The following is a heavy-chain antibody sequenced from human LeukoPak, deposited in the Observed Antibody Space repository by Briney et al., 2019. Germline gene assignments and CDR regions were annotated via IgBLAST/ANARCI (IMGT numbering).Heavy chain of an antibody. V-gene: IGHV4-4*07. J-gene: IGHJ4*02. Sequence: PSETLSLTCTVSGGSISSYYWSWIRQPAGKGLEWIGRIYTSGSTNYNPSLKSRVTISVDTSKNQFSLKLSSVTAADTAVYYCARDTAMVTRSLHWGFDYWGQGTLVTVSS. CDR3: ARDTAMVTRSLHWGFDY. CDR2: IYTSGST. D-gene: IGHD5-18*01. CDR1: GGSISSYY.